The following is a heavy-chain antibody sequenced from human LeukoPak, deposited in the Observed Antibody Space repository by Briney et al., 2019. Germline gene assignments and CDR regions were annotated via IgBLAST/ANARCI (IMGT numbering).Heavy chain of an antibody. D-gene: IGHD2-2*01. J-gene: IGHJ4*02. CDR1: GFTFSSYS. V-gene: IGHV3-23*01. CDR2: ISGSGVST. CDR3: AKDLYHGGY. Sequence: GGSLRLSCAASGFTFSSYSMNWVRRAPGKGLEWVSGISGSGVSTIYADSVKGRFTVSRDNSKNTLYLQMNSLRAEDTAVYYCAKDLYHGGYWGQGTLVTVPS.